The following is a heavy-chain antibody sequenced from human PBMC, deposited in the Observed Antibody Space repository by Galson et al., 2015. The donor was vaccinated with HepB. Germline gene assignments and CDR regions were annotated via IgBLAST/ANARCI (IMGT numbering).Heavy chain of an antibody. J-gene: IGHJ4*02. CDR3: AKGGVVVVPAAIEESYYFDH. V-gene: IGHV1-8*01. CDR2: MNPDSGKT. D-gene: IGHD2-2*01. CDR1: GYTFTSYD. Sequence: SVKVSCKASGYTFTSYDINWVRQATGQGLEWMGWMNPDSGKTGYVQKFKGRVTMTRNTSINTAYMELSGLTSEDTAVYYCAKGGVVVVPAAIEESYYFDHWGQGTLVTVSS.